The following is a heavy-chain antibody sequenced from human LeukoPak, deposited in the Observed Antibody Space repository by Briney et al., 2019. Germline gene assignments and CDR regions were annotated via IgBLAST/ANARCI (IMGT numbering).Heavy chain of an antibody. V-gene: IGHV4-34*01. CDR1: GGSFSGYY. J-gene: IGHJ4*02. Sequence: SETLSLTCAVYGGSFSGYYWSWIRQPPGKGLEWIGEISHSGSTNYNPSLKSRVTISVDTSKNQFSLKLSSVTAADTAVYYCARVYCSGGSCYSYFDYWGQGTLVTVSS. D-gene: IGHD2-15*01. CDR3: ARVYCSGGSCYSYFDY. CDR2: ISHSGST.